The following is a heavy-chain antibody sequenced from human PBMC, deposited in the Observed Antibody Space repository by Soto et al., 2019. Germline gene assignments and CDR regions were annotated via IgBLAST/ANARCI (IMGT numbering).Heavy chain of an antibody. V-gene: IGHV5-51*01. CDR2: VYPGDSNT. CDR1: GYRFSSYW. CDR3: ARLGGEGAFDR. D-gene: IGHD3-16*01. J-gene: IGHJ3*01. Sequence: GDSLKISCEGSGYRFSSYWIVWVRQMPGKGLEWMGIVYPGDSNTRYSPSFQGQFTISADKSISTASLQWSSLKASDTARYYCARLGGEGAFDRWGKGTLVTASS.